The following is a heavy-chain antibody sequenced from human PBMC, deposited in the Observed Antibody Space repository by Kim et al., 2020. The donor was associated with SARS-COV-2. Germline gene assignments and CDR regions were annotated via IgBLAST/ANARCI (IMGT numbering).Heavy chain of an antibody. Sequence: SQTLSLTCVISGDSVSSNRGTWNWIRQSPSRGLEWLGRTYYRSKWSYDYAVSVESRMTINADTSKNQFSLHLNSVTPEDTAVYYCARGAGSGNFPPWFFDLWGSGTLVTVSS. CDR2: TYYRSKWSY. CDR1: GDSVSSNRGT. V-gene: IGHV6-1*01. J-gene: IGHJ2*01. D-gene: IGHD3-10*01. CDR3: ARGAGSGNFPPWFFDL.